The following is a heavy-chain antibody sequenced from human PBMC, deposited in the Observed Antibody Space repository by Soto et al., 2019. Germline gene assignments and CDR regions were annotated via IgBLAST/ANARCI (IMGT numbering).Heavy chain of an antibody. V-gene: IGHV3-23*01. CDR3: AKDRLKIGYCSGGSCYPNDAFDI. D-gene: IGHD2-15*01. CDR1: GFTFSSYA. CDR2: ISGSGGST. J-gene: IGHJ3*02. Sequence: EVQLLESGGGLVQPGGSLRLSCAASGFTFSSYAMSWVRQAPGKGLEWVSAISGSGGSTYYADSVKGRFTISRDNSKSTLYLQMNSLRAEDTAVYYCAKDRLKIGYCSGGSCYPNDAFDIWGQGTMVTVSS.